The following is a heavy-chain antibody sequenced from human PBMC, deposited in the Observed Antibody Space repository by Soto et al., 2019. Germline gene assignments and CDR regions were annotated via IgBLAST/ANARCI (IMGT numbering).Heavy chain of an antibody. V-gene: IGHV3-7*04. Sequence: GGSLRLSCAASGFTFSSYAMSWVRQAPGKGLEWVANIKQDGSEKYYVDSVKGRFTISRDNAKNSLYLQMNSLRAEDTAVYYCARDLHGPYIVATRGYFDYWGQGTLVTVSS. CDR3: ARDLHGPYIVATRGYFDY. CDR2: IKQDGSEK. D-gene: IGHD5-12*01. J-gene: IGHJ4*02. CDR1: GFTFSSYA.